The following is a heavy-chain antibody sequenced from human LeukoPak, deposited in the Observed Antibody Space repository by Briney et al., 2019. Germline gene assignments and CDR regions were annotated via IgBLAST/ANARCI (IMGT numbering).Heavy chain of an antibody. CDR2: IYNGDNT. J-gene: IGHJ4*02. Sequence: GSLRLSCAVSGFTVGTIHMAWVRQAPGEGPEWVSVIYNGDNTNYADSVRDRFTISRDNSKNTLYLQMNSLRAEDTALYYCARDRGVATRSFDCWGQGTLVTVSS. CDR3: ARDRGVATRSFDC. CDR1: GFTVGTIH. D-gene: IGHD5-12*01. V-gene: IGHV3-66*01.